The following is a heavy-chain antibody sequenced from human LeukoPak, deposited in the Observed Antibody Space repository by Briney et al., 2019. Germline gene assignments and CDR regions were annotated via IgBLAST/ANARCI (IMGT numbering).Heavy chain of an antibody. V-gene: IGHV4-39*01. Sequence: SETLSLTCTVSGGSISSRIYYWGWIRQPPGKGLEGIGTIYYTGSTYYNPSLKSRVTVSLDTSKNQFSLKVSSVTAADTAVYYCASTYYYHSGGPNWGAYGMDVWGQGTTVTVSS. CDR2: IYYTGST. D-gene: IGHD3-22*01. CDR3: ASTYYYHSGGPNWGAYGMDV. J-gene: IGHJ6*02. CDR1: GGSISSRIYY.